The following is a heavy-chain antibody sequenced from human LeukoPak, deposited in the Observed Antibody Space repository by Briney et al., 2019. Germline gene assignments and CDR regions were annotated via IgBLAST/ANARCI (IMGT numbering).Heavy chain of an antibody. CDR1: GGTFSSYA. V-gene: IGHV1-69*13. CDR3: ARSYGSGSYEAYMDV. D-gene: IGHD3-10*01. Sequence: SVKVSCKASGGTFSSYAISWVRQAPGQGLEWMGGIIPIFGTANYAQKFQGRVTITADESTSTAYMELSSLRSEDTAVYYCARSYGSGSYEAYMDVWGKGTTVTISS. CDR2: IIPIFGTA. J-gene: IGHJ6*03.